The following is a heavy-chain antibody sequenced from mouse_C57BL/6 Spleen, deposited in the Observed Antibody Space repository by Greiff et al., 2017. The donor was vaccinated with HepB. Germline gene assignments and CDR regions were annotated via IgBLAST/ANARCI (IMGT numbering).Heavy chain of an antibody. CDR3: ARSDYDYDWYFDV. CDR1: GYAFTNYL. D-gene: IGHD2-4*01. CDR2: INPGSGGT. J-gene: IGHJ1*03. V-gene: IGHV1-54*01. Sequence: VQLQQSGAELVRPGTSVKVSCKASGYAFTNYLIEWVKQRPGQGLEWIGVINPGSGGTNYNEKFKGKATLTADKSSSTAYMQLSSLTSEDSAVYFCARSDYDYDWYFDVWGTGTTVTVSS.